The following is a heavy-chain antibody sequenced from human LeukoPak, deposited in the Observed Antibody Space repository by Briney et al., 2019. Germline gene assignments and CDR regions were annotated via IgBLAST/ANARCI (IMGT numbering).Heavy chain of an antibody. J-gene: IGHJ6*02. CDR1: GGTFSSYA. Sequence: ASVKVSCKASGGTFSSYAISWVRQAPGQGLEWMGRIIPILGIANYAQKFQGRVTITADKSTSTAYMELSSLRSEDTAVYYCAGDLTLSIAAAGTGLRYYGMDVWGQGTTVTVSS. CDR2: IIPILGIA. CDR3: AGDLTLSIAAAGTGLRYYGMDV. D-gene: IGHD6-13*01. V-gene: IGHV1-69*04.